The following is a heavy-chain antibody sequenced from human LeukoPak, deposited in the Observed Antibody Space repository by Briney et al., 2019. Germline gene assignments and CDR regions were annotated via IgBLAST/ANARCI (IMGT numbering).Heavy chain of an antibody. CDR3: ARHVPGHYDSSAFFDY. Sequence: SSETLSLTCSVSGGSVSGSSYYWGWIRQPPGKGLEWIGGSTYYNPSLGSRVTISVDTSKNQISLRLSSVTAADTAVYYCARHVPGHYDSSAFFDYWGQGTLVTVSS. D-gene: IGHD3-22*01. J-gene: IGHJ4*02. CDR1: GGSVSGSSYY. V-gene: IGHV4-39*01. CDR2: GST.